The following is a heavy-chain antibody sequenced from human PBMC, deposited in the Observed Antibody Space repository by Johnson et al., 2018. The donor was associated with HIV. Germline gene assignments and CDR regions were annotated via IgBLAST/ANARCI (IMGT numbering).Heavy chain of an antibody. V-gene: IGHV3-20*04. CDR3: ARDHTPVTGTTYHDAVEI. D-gene: IGHD1-7*01. Sequence: MQLVESGGGVVQPGRSLRLSCAASRFTFDDYGLAWVRQAPGKGLEWVSGIHWNGAGTGYADSVKGRFTISRDNAKKSLYLQMNSLRAEDTALYYCARDHTPVTGTTYHDAVEIWGQGTMVTVSS. CDR1: RFTFDDYG. CDR2: IHWNGAGT. J-gene: IGHJ3*02.